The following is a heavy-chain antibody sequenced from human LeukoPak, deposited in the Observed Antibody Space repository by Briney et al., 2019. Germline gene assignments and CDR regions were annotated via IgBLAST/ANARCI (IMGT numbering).Heavy chain of an antibody. D-gene: IGHD1-26*01. V-gene: IGHV3-21*04. CDR1: GFTFSSYS. Sequence: PGGSLRLSCAASGFTFSSYSMNWVRQAPGKGLEWVSSISSSSSYIYYADSVKGRFTISSDNAKNSLYLQMNSLRAEDTALYYCAKAANGDGSYGHFDYWGQGTLVAVSS. J-gene: IGHJ4*02. CDR2: ISSSSSYI. CDR3: AKAANGDGSYGHFDY.